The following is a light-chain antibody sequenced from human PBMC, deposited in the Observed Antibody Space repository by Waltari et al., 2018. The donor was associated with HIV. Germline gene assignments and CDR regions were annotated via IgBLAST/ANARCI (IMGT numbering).Light chain of an antibody. CDR3: QQRTNWPPYS. CDR1: QSVGTY. Sequence: EIVLTQSPATLSLSPGERATLSCRASQSVGTYLAWYQQKPGQAPRLLIYDASNRATGIPARFSGSGSRTDFTLTLSSLEPEDFAVYYCQQRTNWPPYSFGQGTKLEIK. V-gene: IGKV3-11*01. CDR2: DAS. J-gene: IGKJ2*03.